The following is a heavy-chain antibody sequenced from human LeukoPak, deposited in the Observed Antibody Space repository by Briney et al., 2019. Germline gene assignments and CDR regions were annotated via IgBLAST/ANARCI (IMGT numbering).Heavy chain of an antibody. J-gene: IGHJ4*02. CDR1: GFTFSSYG. Sequence: GGSLRLSCAASGFTFSSYGMHWVRQAPGKGLEWVAFIRYDGSNKYYADSVKGRFTISRDNSKNTLYLQMNSLRAEDTAVYYCAKDSFSDDSSGYYFSSRSYYFDYWGQGTLVTVSS. V-gene: IGHV3-30*02. CDR3: AKDSFSDDSSGYYFSSRSYYFDY. CDR2: IRYDGSNK. D-gene: IGHD3-22*01.